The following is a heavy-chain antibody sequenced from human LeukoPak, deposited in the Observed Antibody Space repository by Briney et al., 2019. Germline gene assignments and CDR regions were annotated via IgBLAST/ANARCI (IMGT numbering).Heavy chain of an antibody. D-gene: IGHD2-21*02. CDR1: GYTFTNYH. CDR3: ARTTSMTASGYDY. V-gene: IGHV1-8*03. CDR2: INPDTGDK. Sequence: ASVKVSCKASGYTFTNYHINWVRHASGQGLEWMTWINPDTGDKGYARKFQDRVTITTDTSISTAYMEQSSPSPEDTAVYFCARTTSMTASGYDYWGQGTLVTVSS. J-gene: IGHJ4*02.